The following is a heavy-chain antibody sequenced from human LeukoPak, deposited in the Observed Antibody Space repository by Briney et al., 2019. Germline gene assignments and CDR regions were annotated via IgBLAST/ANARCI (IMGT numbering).Heavy chain of an antibody. Sequence: KASETLSLTCTVSGGSISGYYWIWIRQPPGKGLEWIGYIYYSGNTKYNPSLKSRVTISVDTSKNQFSLKLSSVTAADTAVYYCARWPYDSSSRYFDYWGQGTLVTVPS. CDR1: GGSISGYY. V-gene: IGHV4-59*01. D-gene: IGHD3-22*01. CDR2: IYYSGNT. CDR3: ARWPYDSSSRYFDY. J-gene: IGHJ4*02.